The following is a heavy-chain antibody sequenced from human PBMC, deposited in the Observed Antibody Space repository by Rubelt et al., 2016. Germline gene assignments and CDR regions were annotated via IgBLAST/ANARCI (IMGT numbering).Heavy chain of an antibody. CDR3: ARLLGGYSYIDY. D-gene: IGHD5-18*01. Sequence: APGKGLEWVSVIYSGGSTYYADSVKGRFTISRHNSKNTLYLQMNSLRAEDTAVYYCARLLGGYSYIDYWGQGTLVTVSS. CDR2: IYSGGST. J-gene: IGHJ4*02. V-gene: IGHV3-53*01.